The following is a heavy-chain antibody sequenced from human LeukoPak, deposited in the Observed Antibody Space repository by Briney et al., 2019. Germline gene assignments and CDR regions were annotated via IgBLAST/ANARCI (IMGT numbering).Heavy chain of an antibody. Sequence: PGGPLRLSCATSGFALSTYWMHWVRQAPGKGLVWVSLINSGGSNTLYADSVKGRFTISRDTAKNTLYLEMNRLRADDTAVYYCARAGSGSSYDCWGQGTLVTVSS. D-gene: IGHD3-10*01. CDR2: INSGGSNT. J-gene: IGHJ4*02. CDR1: GFALSTYW. CDR3: ARAGSGSSYDC. V-gene: IGHV3-74*01.